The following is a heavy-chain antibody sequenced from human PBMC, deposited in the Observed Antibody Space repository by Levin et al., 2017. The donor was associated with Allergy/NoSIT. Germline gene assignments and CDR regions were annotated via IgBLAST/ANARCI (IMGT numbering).Heavy chain of an antibody. D-gene: IGHD3-10*01. CDR1: GGSISGGGYT. V-gene: IGHV4-30-2*06. CDR3: ARGVARGDYHDF. Sequence: LRLSCAVSGGSISGGGYTWAWIRQSPGKGLEWIGYVFYTGRTHYSPSLRSRVTISVDRSRNQFSLNLTSVTAADTAVYYCARGVARGDYHDFWGQGTLVTVSS. J-gene: IGHJ4*02. CDR2: VFYTGRT.